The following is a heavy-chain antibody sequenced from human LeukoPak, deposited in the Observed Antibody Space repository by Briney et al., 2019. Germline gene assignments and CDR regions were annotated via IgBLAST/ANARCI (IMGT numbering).Heavy chain of an antibody. V-gene: IGHV2-5*02. CDR3: AHRRRSSGSGNWFDP. CDR1: GFSLTTSGVG. J-gene: IGHJ5*02. Sequence: SGPALVKPTQTLXLTCTFSGFSLTTSGVGVAWIRQPPGKALEWLALIYWDGDKRYSPSLESSLTITKDTSKNQVVLTLTNVDPVDTATYYCAHRRRSSGSGNWFDPWGQGTLVTVSS. CDR2: IYWDGDK. D-gene: IGHD3-10*01.